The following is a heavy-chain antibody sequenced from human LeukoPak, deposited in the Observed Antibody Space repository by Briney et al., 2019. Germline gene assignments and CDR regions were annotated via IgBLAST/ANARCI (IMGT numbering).Heavy chain of an antibody. D-gene: IGHD3-3*01. J-gene: IGHJ4*02. CDR1: GYTFTGYY. Sequence: ASVKVSCKASGYTFTGYYMHWVRRAPGQGLEWMGWINPNSGGTNYAQKFQGRVTMTRDTSISTAYMELSRLRSDDTAVYYCARGRRADFGVVIMFVYWGQGTLVTVSS. CDR2: INPNSGGT. CDR3: ARGRRADFGVVIMFVY. V-gene: IGHV1-2*02.